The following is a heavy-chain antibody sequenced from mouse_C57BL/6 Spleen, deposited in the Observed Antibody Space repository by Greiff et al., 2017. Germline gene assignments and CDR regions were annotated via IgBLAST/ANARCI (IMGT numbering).Heavy chain of an antibody. V-gene: IGHV14-4*01. Sequence: EVQLQQSGAELVRPGASVKLSCTASGFNIKDDYMHWVKQRPEQGLEWIGWIDPENGDTEYASKFQGKATITADTSSNTAYLQLRSLTSEDTAVYYCTTMDNFDYWGQGTTLTVSS. CDR1: GFNIKDDY. CDR3: TTMDNFDY. J-gene: IGHJ2*01. CDR2: IDPENGDT.